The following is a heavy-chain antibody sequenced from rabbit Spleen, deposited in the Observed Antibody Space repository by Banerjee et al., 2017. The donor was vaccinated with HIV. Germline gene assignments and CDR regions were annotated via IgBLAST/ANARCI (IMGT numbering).Heavy chain of an antibody. D-gene: IGHD8-1*01. V-gene: IGHV1S47*01. CDR3: ARDAGTSFSTYGMDL. Sequence: EESGGGLVQPEGSLTLTCKAFGFDFSSNAMCWVRQAPGKRPEWIACIYNGDGSTYYASWAKGRFTISKTSSTTVTLQMTSLTAADTATYFCARDAGTSFSTYGMDLWGPGTLVTVS. CDR1: GFDFSSNA. J-gene: IGHJ6*01. CDR2: IYNGDGST.